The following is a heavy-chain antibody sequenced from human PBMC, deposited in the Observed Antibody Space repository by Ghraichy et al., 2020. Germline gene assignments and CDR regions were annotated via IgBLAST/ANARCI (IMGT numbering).Heavy chain of an antibody. D-gene: IGHD2/OR15-2a*01. V-gene: IGHV4-4*07. CDR3: ASVSPSISYFYAMDV. J-gene: IGHJ6*02. CDR2: ISTTGNT. CDR1: GGSISAYY. Sequence: SETLSLTCTVSGGSISAYYWTWIRQPAGKGLQWIGRISTTGNTNYNPSLKSQVTISIGTPRNQFSLKLSSVTAADTAVYYCASVSPSISYFYAMDVWGQGTTVAVSS.